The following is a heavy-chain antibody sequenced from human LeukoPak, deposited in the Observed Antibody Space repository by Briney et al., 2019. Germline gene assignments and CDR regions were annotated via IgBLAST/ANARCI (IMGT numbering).Heavy chain of an antibody. D-gene: IGHD6-6*01. V-gene: IGHV1-2*02. J-gene: IGHJ4*02. CDR1: GYTFTGYY. Sequence: ASVRVSCKASGYTFTGYYMHWVRQAPGQGLEWMGWINPNSGGTNYAQKFQGRVTMTRDTSISTAYMELSRLRSDDTAVYYCARHFYSSSSPPAYWGQGTLVTVSS. CDR2: INPNSGGT. CDR3: ARHFYSSSSPPAY.